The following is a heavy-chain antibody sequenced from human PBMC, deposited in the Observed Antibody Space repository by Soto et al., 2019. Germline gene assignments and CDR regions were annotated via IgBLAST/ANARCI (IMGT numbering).Heavy chain of an antibody. CDR3: ARGELRYWYTMDV. V-gene: IGHV1-3*04. CDR1: GYTFTSYA. J-gene: IGHJ6*02. Sequence: WASVKVSCKASGYTFTSYALHWLRQAPGQRPEWMGWILTGNGNTKYSQNFQGRVTIARDTFARTAYMELSSLRSEDTAVYYCARGELRYWYTMDVWGQGTTVTVSS. D-gene: IGHD1-26*01. CDR2: ILTGNGNT.